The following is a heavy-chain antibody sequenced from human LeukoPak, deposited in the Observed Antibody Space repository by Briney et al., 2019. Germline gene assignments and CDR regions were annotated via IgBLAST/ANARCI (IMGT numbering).Heavy chain of an antibody. V-gene: IGHV3-33*01. CDR2: IWHDGSNK. J-gene: IGHJ4*02. CDR3: ARDGDGTSHFFDS. CDR1: GFTFISYG. D-gene: IGHD7-27*01. Sequence: GGSLRLSCAASGFTFISYGMHWVRQAPGKGLEWVAFIWHDGSNKYYADPVEDRFSISRDNSKNTLYLQMNSLRAEDTAVYYCARDGDGTSHFFDSWGQGTLVTVSS.